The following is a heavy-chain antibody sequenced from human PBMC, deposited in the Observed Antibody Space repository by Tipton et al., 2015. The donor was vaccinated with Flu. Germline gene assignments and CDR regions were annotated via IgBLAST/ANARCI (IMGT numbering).Heavy chain of an antibody. V-gene: IGHV3-7*01. Sequence: SLRLSCAASGFTFSSFWMTWVRQASGKGLEWVANIKHDGSEKYYVDSVKGRFTISRDNAKNSLYLQMNSLRVEDKGVYCCTRLGGRWGQGTLVTVSS. CDR2: IKHDGSEK. CDR3: TRLGGR. CDR1: GFTFSSFW. J-gene: IGHJ4*02. D-gene: IGHD3-16*01.